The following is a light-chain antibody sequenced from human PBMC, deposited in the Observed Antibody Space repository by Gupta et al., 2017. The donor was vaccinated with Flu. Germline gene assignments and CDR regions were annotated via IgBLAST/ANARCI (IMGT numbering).Light chain of an antibody. J-gene: IGLJ3*02. CDR1: SIGLKS. CDR3: QVWQIRSDNLRV. V-gene: IGLV3-21*02. Sequence: SYLLTQPPSVSVAPGQTATITCGGDSIGLKSVHWYQQKPGQAPVVVVYDNSDRPSGSPERVSGSNSGNTATITISKVAAGEEAEYNCQVWQIRSDNLRVFGGGTKLTVL. CDR2: DNS.